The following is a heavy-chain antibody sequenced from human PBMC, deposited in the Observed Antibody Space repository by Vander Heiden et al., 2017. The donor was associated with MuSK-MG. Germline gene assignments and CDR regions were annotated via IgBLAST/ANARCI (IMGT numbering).Heavy chain of an antibody. CDR1: GGPLRSGSHY. V-gene: IGHV4-61*02. CDR2: IYTSGST. D-gene: IGHD3-22*01. CDR3: AREELEYYDSSGYFRDYYMDV. Sequence: QVQLQESGPGLVKPSQTLSLTCTVSGGPLRSGSHYWSWIRQPAGKGLEWMGRIYTSGSTNDTPSLKSRVTMSVDTSKNQFSLKLSSVTAADTAVYYCAREELEYYDSSGYFRDYYMDVWGKGTTVTVSS. J-gene: IGHJ6*03.